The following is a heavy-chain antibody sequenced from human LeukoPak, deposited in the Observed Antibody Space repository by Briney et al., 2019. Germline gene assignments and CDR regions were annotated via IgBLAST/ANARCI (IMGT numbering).Heavy chain of an antibody. CDR1: GGTFSSYA. Sequence: SVKVSCKASGGTFSSYAISWVRQATGQGLEWMGRIIPIFGTANYAQKFQGRVTITTDESTSTAYMELSRLRSDDTAEYSCTREIVGVGNSNVYFYSWGQGTLVTVSS. V-gene: IGHV1-69*05. CDR2: IIPIFGTA. J-gene: IGHJ4*02. D-gene: IGHD3-3*01. CDR3: TREIVGVGNSNVYFYS.